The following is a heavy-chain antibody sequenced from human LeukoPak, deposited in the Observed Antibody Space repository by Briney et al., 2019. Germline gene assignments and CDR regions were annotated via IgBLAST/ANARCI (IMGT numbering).Heavy chain of an antibody. CDR2: ISSSGSTI. D-gene: IGHD6-19*01. CDR1: GFTFSSYE. J-gene: IGHJ4*02. V-gene: IGHV3-48*03. Sequence: PGGSLRLSCAASGFTFSSYEMNWVHQAPGKGLEWVSYISSSGSTIYYADSVKGRFTISRDNAKNSLYLQMNSLRAEDTAVYYCARAVAGYFDYWGQGTLVTVSS. CDR3: ARAVAGYFDY.